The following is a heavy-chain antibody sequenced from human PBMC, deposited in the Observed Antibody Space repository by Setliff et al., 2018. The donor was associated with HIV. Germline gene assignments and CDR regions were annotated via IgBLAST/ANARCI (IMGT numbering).Heavy chain of an antibody. D-gene: IGHD6-13*01. CDR1: GYTFTSYY. V-gene: IGHV1-46*01. Sequence: ASVKVSCKASGYTFTSYYMHWVRQAPGQGLEWMGIINPSGGSTNYAQKFQGRVTMTRDTSTSTVYMELSSLRSEDTAVYYCATLQQLTYYFDYWGQGTLVTVSS. J-gene: IGHJ4*02. CDR3: ATLQQLTYYFDY. CDR2: INPSGGST.